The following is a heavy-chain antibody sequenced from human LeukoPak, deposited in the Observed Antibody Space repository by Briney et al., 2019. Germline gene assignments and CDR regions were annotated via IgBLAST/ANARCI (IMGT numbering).Heavy chain of an antibody. J-gene: IGHJ6*02. Sequence: ASVTVSCKASGYTFTSYDLNWVRQATGQGLEWMGWMNPNSGNTGYAQKFQGRVTMTRNTSISTAYMELSSLRSEDTAVYYCAQGYCSGGSCYDYYYYDVDVWGQGTTVTVSS. V-gene: IGHV1-8*01. CDR3: AQGYCSGGSCYDYYYYDVDV. D-gene: IGHD2-15*01. CDR2: MNPNSGNT. CDR1: GYTFTSYD.